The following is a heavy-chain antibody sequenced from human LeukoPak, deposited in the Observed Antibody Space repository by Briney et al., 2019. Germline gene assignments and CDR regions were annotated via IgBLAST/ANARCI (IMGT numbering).Heavy chain of an antibody. CDR1: GGSISSGGYY. D-gene: IGHD3-10*01. V-gene: IGHV4-31*03. CDR3: ARGKSITMVRDDALDI. Sequence: SETLSLTCTVSGGSISSGGYYWSWIRQHPGKGLEWIGYIYYSGSTYYNPSLKSRVTISVDTSKNQFSLKLSSVTAADTAVYYCARGKSITMVRDDALDIWGQGTMVTVSS. CDR2: IYYSGST. J-gene: IGHJ3*02.